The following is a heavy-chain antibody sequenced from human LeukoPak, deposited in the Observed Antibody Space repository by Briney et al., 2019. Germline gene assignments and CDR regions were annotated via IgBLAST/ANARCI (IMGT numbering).Heavy chain of an antibody. J-gene: IGHJ3*02. CDR2: IYHSGST. CDR1: GGSISSSSYY. D-gene: IGHD3-22*01. V-gene: IGHV4-39*01. Sequence: SETLSLTCTVSGGSISSSSYYWGWIRQPPGKGLEWIGNIYHSGSTYYNPSLKSRVTMSVDTSKNQFSLKLSSVTAADTAVYYCARMGPEGATYYYDSSGYPRSDDDAFDIWGQGTMVTVSS. CDR3: ARMGPEGATYYYDSSGYPRSDDDAFDI.